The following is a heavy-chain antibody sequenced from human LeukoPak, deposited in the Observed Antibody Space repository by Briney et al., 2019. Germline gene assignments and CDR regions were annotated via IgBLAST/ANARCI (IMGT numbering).Heavy chain of an antibody. CDR2: IIPILGIA. J-gene: IGHJ4*02. CDR3: ARFDPGISADY. V-gene: IGHV1-69*04. Sequence: SVKVSCKASGGTFSSYAISWVRQAPGQGREWMGRIIPILGIANYAQKFQGRVTITADKSTSTAYMELSSLRSEDTAVYYCARFDPGISADYWGQGTLVTVSS. D-gene: IGHD6-13*01. CDR1: GGTFSSYA.